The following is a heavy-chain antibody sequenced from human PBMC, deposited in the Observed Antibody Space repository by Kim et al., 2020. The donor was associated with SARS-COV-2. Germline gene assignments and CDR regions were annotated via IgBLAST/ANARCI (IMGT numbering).Heavy chain of an antibody. Sequence: GGSLRLSCAGSGLTFSSFWMTWVRQAPGKGLEWVANIKQDGSEKNYVDSVKGRFTISRDNAKNSLYLQMISLRAEDTAVYYCATSVAAGRRYYYYYGMDV. D-gene: IGHD6-13*01. CDR3: ATSVAAGRRYYYYYGMDV. CDR2: IKQDGSEK. J-gene: IGHJ6*01. CDR1: GLTFSSFW. V-gene: IGHV3-7*01.